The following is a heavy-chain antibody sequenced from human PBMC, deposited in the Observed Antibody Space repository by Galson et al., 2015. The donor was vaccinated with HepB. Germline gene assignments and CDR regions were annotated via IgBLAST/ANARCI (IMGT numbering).Heavy chain of an antibody. V-gene: IGHV3-23*01. CDR2: ITTSDDSA. Sequence: SLRLSCAASEFTFSCYDMTWVRQAPGKGLEWVSTITTSDDSAYYADSVKGRFAISRDTSKNTLYLQMNSLRAEDTAVYYCAKSGNYFQYFDLWGRGTLVSVSS. CDR1: EFTFSCYD. J-gene: IGHJ2*01. D-gene: IGHD1-26*01. CDR3: AKSGNYFQYFDL.